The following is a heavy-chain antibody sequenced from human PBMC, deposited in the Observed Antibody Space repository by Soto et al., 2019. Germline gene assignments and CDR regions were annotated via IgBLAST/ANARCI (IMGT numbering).Heavy chain of an antibody. D-gene: IGHD2-2*01. CDR3: ARENTYCSSSSCYSFDS. CDR2: INPNSGGT. CDR1: GYTFTGYY. Sequence: ASVKISCKASGYTFTGYYMHWVRQARGQGLEWMGWINPNSGGTNYAQKFQGRVTTTRDTSISTAYMELSRLRSDDTAVYYCARENTYCSSSSCYSFDSWGQGTLVTVSS. J-gene: IGHJ4*02. V-gene: IGHV1-2*02.